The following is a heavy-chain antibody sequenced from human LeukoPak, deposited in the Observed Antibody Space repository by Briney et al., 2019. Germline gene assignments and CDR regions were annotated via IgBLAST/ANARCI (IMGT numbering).Heavy chain of an antibody. CDR2: IYYSGST. V-gene: IGHV4-39*01. D-gene: IGHD3-22*01. Sequence: SETLSLTCTVSGGSISSSSYYWGWLRQPPGKGLEWIGSIYYSGSTYYNPSLKSRVTISVDTSKNQFSLKLSSVTAADTAVYYCARLPRITMIVVVIHWGQGTLVTVSS. CDR3: ARLPRITMIVVVIH. CDR1: GGSISSSSYY. J-gene: IGHJ4*02.